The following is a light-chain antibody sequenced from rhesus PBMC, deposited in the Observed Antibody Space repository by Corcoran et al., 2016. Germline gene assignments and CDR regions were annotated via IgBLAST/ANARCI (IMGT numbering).Light chain of an antibody. J-gene: IGKJ3*01. V-gene: IGKV1-32*02. CDR2: YAQ. Sequence: DIQMSQSPSPLSASVGDRVTITCRASQGISRYLNWYQQKPGKAPKLFIYYAQSLESGAPSRFSGSGSGTEFTLTISSLQPEDFATYYCQQGNSNPFTFGPGTKLDIK. CDR1: QGISRY. CDR3: QQGNSNPFT.